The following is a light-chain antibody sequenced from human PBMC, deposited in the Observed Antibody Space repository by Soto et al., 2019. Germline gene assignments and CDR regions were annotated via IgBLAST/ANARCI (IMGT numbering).Light chain of an antibody. CDR2: TAS. Sequence: DIQLTQSPSFLSASIGDRVTITCRASQDISSYLAWYQLKPGKAPKLLISTASTLQSGVPSRFSGSGSGTEFTLTISSLQPEDFATYYCQQLNNYPRTFGQGTKVEIK. CDR1: QDISSY. CDR3: QQLNNYPRT. J-gene: IGKJ1*01. V-gene: IGKV1-9*01.